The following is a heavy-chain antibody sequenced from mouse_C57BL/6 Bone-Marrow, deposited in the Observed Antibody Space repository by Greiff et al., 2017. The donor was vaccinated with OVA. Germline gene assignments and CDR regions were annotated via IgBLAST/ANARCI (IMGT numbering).Heavy chain of an antibody. D-gene: IGHD4-1*02. CDR1: GYTFTSYG. CDR3: AKERINWDLAY. V-gene: IGHV1-81*01. CDR2: IYPRSGNT. Sequence: QVQLQQSGAELARPGASVKLSCKASGYTFTSYGISWVKQRTGQGLEWIGEIYPRSGNTYSNEKFKGKATLTADKSSSTAYMDLRSLTSEDSAVYFCAKERINWDLAYWGQGTLVTVSA. J-gene: IGHJ3*01.